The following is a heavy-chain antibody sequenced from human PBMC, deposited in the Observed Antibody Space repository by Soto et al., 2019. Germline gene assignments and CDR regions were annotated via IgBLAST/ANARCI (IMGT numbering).Heavy chain of an antibody. CDR1: GYSFTSYW. CDR3: ARHTVRYCSSTSCYGYYYYGMDV. CDR2: ICPGDSDT. D-gene: IGHD2-2*01. V-gene: IGHV5-51*01. Sequence: PGESLKISCKGSGYSFTSYWIGWVRQMPGKGLEWMGIICPGDSDTRYSPSFQGQVTISADKSISTAYLQWSSLKASDTAMYYCARHTVRYCSSTSCYGYYYYGMDVWGQGTTVTVS. J-gene: IGHJ6*02.